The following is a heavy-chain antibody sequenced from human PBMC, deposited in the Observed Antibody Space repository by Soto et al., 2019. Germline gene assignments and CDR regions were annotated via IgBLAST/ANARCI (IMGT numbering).Heavy chain of an antibody. CDR3: AGGRYGDY. CDR2: ISAHNGNT. V-gene: IGHV1-18*01. J-gene: IGHJ4*02. CDR1: GYGFTTYG. D-gene: IGHD1-1*01. Sequence: QVHLVQSGAEVKKPGASVKVSCKGSGYGFTTYGITWVRQAPGQGLEWMAWISAHNGNTNYAQKLQGRVTVTRDTSTSTAYMELRSLRSDDTAVYYCAGGRYGDYWGEGALVTVCS.